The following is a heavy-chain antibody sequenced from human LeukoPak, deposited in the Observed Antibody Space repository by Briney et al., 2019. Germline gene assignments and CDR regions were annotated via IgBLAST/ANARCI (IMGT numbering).Heavy chain of an antibody. Sequence: GRSLRLSCAASGFTFSSYGMHWVRQAPGKGLEYVSAISSNGGSTYYADSVKGRFTISRDNSKNTLYLQMSSLRAEDTAVYYCVGTAMVKGFFDYWGQGTLVTVSS. CDR3: VGTAMVKGFFDY. CDR1: GFTFSSYG. CDR2: ISSNGGST. J-gene: IGHJ4*02. D-gene: IGHD5-18*01. V-gene: IGHV3-64D*06.